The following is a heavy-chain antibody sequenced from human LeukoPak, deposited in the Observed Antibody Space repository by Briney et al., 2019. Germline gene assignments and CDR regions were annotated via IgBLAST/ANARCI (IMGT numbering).Heavy chain of an antibody. Sequence: PGGSLRLSCAASGFSFTTSWMSWVRQAPGKGLEWVAFIRYDGSNKYYADSVKGRFTISRDNSKNTLYLQMNSLRAEDTAVYYCATGITIFGVVTSLDYWGQGTLVTVSS. CDR2: IRYDGSNK. J-gene: IGHJ4*02. CDR1: GFSFTTSW. V-gene: IGHV3-30*02. CDR3: ATGITIFGVVTSLDY. D-gene: IGHD3-3*01.